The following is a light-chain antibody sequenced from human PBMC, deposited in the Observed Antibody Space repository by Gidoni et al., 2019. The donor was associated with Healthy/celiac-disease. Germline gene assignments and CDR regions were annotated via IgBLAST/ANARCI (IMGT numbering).Light chain of an antibody. CDR2: DAS. V-gene: IGKV3-11*01. CDR1: QSVSSY. J-gene: IGKJ3*01. CDR3: QQRSNWPT. Sequence: EIVLTQSPATLSLSPGARATLTCRASQSVSSYLDWYQQTPGQAPRLLIDDASNRASGIAARFSGRGSGTDFTLTISSVEPEDFAVYYWQQRSNWPTFGPGTKVDIK.